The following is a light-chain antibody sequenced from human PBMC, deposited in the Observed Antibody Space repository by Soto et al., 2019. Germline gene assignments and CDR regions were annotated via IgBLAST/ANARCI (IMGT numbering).Light chain of an antibody. CDR1: SSDVGGYNY. Sequence: QSVLTQPASVSGSPGQSITISCTGTSSDVGGYNYVSWYQQHPGKAPKLMIYDVSNRPSGVSNRFSGSKSGNTAPLTISGLQAEDEADYYCSSYTSSSVFGTGTKVTVL. CDR3: SSYTSSSV. V-gene: IGLV2-14*01. J-gene: IGLJ1*01. CDR2: DVS.